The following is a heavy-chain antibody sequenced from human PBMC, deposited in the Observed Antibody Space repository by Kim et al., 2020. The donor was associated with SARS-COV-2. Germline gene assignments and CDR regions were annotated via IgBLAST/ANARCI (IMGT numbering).Heavy chain of an antibody. CDR2: ISWNSGSI. D-gene: IGHD2-15*01. J-gene: IGHJ4*02. CDR3: AKDMGGVVVAATDFDY. CDR1: GFTFDDYA. V-gene: IGHV3-9*01. Sequence: GGSLRLSCAASGFTFDDYAMHWVRQAPGKGLEWVSGISWNSGSIGYADSVKGRFTISRDNAKNSLYLQMNSLRAEDTALYYCAKDMGGVVVAATDFDYWGQGTLVTVSS.